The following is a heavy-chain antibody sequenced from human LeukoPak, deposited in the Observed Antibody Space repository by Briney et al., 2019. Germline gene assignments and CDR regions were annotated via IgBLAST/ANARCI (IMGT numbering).Heavy chain of an antibody. V-gene: IGHV6-1*01. J-gene: IGHJ4*02. D-gene: IGHD4-23*01. Sequence: SQTLSLTCAISGDSVSSNRAAWNWIRQSPSRGLEWLVRTYYRSKWYNDYAVSVKSRITINPDTSKNQFSLRLNSVTPEDTAVYYCSRDLEGGTTVVIGWTSGSGLSFDYWGQGTLVTVSS. CDR2: TYYRSKWYN. CDR3: SRDLEGGTTVVIGWTSGSGLSFDY. CDR1: GDSVSSNRAA.